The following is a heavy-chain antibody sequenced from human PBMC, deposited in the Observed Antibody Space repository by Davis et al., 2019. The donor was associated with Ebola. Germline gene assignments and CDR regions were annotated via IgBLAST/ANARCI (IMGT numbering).Heavy chain of an antibody. CDR2: VSASGDIT. CDR1: GLSSSYYA. CDR3: ARGGETRLEY. Sequence: PGGSLRLSCAASGLSSSYYAITWVRQAPWKGLDWVSYVSASGDITYYADSVKGRFTISRDNSKNTLSLQMNSLRAEDTAVYYCARGGETRLEYWGQGTLVTVSS. J-gene: IGHJ4*02. V-gene: IGHV3-23*01. D-gene: IGHD3-16*01.